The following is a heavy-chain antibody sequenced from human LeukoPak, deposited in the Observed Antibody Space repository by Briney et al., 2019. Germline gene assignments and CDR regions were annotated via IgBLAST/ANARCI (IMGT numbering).Heavy chain of an antibody. CDR3: ARLEMYNYDSSGYYLGGYFDY. CDR1: GYTFTSYG. Sequence: ASVKVSCKASGYTFTSYGIIWVRQAPGQGLEWMGWISAYSGDTNYAQKLQGRVTMTTDTSTSTAYMELRSLRSDDTAVYYCARLEMYNYDSSGYYLGGYFDYWGQGTLVTVSS. CDR2: ISAYSGDT. V-gene: IGHV1-18*01. D-gene: IGHD3-22*01. J-gene: IGHJ4*02.